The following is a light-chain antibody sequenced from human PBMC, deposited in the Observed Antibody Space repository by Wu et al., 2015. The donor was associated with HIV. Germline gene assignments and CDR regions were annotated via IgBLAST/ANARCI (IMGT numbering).Light chain of an antibody. CDR2: GSF. CDR3: QQYGITGYT. CDR1: QSIDNN. V-gene: IGKV3-20*01. J-gene: IGKJ2*01. Sequence: EIVVTHSPDTLSLSPGERATLSCRASQSIDNNLDWYQQRPGQAPRLLIYGSFNRATGVPDRFTGSGSGTDFTLTISRLEPEDFAVYYCQQYGITGYTFGQGTKLEIK.